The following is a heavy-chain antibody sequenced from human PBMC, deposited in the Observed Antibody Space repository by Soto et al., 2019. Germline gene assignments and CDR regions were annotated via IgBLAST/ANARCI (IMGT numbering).Heavy chain of an antibody. CDR3: ARGGSMTTDLIGAGHETQNYYYYGMDV. CDR2: IYYSGST. J-gene: IGHJ6*02. D-gene: IGHD4-4*01. Sequence: PSETLSLTCTVSGGSISSGGYYWSWIRQHPGKGLEWIGYIYYSGSTYYNPSLKSRVTISVDTSKNQFSLKLSSVTAADTAVYYCARGGSMTTDLIGAGHETQNYYYYGMDVWGQGTTVTVSS. CDR1: GGSISSGGYY. V-gene: IGHV4-31*03.